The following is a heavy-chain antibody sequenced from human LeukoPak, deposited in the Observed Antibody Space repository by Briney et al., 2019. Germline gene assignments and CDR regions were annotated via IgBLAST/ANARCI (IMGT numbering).Heavy chain of an antibody. CDR1: GFTFSNYW. J-gene: IGHJ4*02. CDR2: LNADGNSI. Sequence: PGGSLRLSCTASGFTFSNYWMHWVRQAPGKGLVWVSRLNADGNSITYADSVRGRFTISRDNAKNTVHLQMNSLRVEDTAIYFCAGAYSAYDPFDYWGQGTLLTVSS. D-gene: IGHD5-12*01. CDR3: AGAYSAYDPFDY. V-gene: IGHV3-74*01.